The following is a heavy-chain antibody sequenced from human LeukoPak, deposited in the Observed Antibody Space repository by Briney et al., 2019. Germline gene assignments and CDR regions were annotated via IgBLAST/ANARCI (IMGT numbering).Heavy chain of an antibody. CDR3: ATLYQLLSRFDY. CDR1: GFTFSSYG. CDR2: ISGSGGST. V-gene: IGHV3-23*01. D-gene: IGHD2-2*01. J-gene: IGHJ4*02. Sequence: GGSLRLSCAASGFTFSSYGMSWVRQAPGKGLEWVSAISGSGGSTYYADSVKGRFTISRDNSKNTLYLQMNSLRAEDTAVYYCATLYQLLSRFDYWGQGTLVTVSS.